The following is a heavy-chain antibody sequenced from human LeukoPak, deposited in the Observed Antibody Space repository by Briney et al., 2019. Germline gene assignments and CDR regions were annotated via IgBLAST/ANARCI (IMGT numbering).Heavy chain of an antibody. CDR3: ARDRSYSSGWYEKYFDY. Sequence: QPGGSLRLSCAASGFTFSSYWMHWVRQAPGKGLVWVSRINSDGSSTSYADSVKGRFTISRDNAKNTLYLQMNSLRAEDTAVYYCARDRSYSSGWYEKYFDYWGQGTLVTVSS. D-gene: IGHD6-19*01. J-gene: IGHJ4*02. CDR1: GFTFSSYW. V-gene: IGHV3-74*01. CDR2: INSDGSST.